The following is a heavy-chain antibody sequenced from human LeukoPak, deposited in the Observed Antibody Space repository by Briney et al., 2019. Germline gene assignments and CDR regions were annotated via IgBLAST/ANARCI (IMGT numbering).Heavy chain of an antibody. Sequence: ASVKVSCKASGGTFSSYAISWVRQAPGQGLEWMGRIIPILGIANYAQKFQGRVTITADKSTSTAYMELSSLRSEDTAVYYCARAPGYSSSWYVYWGQGTLVTVSS. CDR2: IIPILGIA. D-gene: IGHD6-13*01. CDR1: GGTFSSYA. J-gene: IGHJ4*02. V-gene: IGHV1-69*04. CDR3: ARAPGYSSSWYVY.